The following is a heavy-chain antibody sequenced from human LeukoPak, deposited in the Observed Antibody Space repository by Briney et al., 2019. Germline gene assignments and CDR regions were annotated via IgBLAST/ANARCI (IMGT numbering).Heavy chain of an antibody. CDR1: GYTFTGYY. Sequence: RASVKVSCKASGYTFTGYYMHWVRQAPGQGLEWMGWINPNSGGTNYAQKFQGRVTMTRDTSISTAYMELSRLRSDDTAVYYCARDLLPYYYDSPYYGMDVWGQGTTVTVSS. CDR3: ARDLLPYYYDSPYYGMDV. V-gene: IGHV1-2*02. J-gene: IGHJ6*02. CDR2: INPNSGGT. D-gene: IGHD3-22*01.